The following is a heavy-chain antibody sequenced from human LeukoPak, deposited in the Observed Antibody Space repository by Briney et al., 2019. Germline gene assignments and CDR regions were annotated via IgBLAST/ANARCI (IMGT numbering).Heavy chain of an antibody. CDR2: IYYSGST. Sequence: SETLSPTCNVSGVSISSVAYHWNWIRQHPGKGLEWIGYIYYSGSTYYNPSLKSRVTMSVDTSKNQFSLKLSSVTAADTAVYYCAREVIEDWFDPWGQGTLVTVSS. CDR3: AREVIEDWFDP. J-gene: IGHJ5*02. D-gene: IGHD2/OR15-2a*01. V-gene: IGHV4-31*03. CDR1: GVSISSVAYH.